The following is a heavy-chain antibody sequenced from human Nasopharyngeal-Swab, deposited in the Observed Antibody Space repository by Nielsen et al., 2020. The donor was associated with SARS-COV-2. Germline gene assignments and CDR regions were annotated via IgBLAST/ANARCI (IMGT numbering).Heavy chain of an antibody. J-gene: IGHJ6*02. CDR2: IFSNDEK. D-gene: IGHD3-22*01. Sequence: WFRHPPGKALEWLAHIFSNDEKSYSTSLKSRLTISKDTSKSQVVLTMTNMDPVDTATYYCARIIEVNTSYYYFGMDVWGQGTTVTVSS. CDR3: ARIIEVNTSYYYFGMDV. V-gene: IGHV2-26*01.